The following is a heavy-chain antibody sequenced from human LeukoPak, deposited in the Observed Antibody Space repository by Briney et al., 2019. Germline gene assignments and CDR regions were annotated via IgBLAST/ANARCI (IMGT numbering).Heavy chain of an antibody. D-gene: IGHD4-23*01. J-gene: IGHJ5*02. V-gene: IGHV3-53*01. CDR3: ARVSYGGTGPFDP. CDR1: GITLSNYG. Sequence: GGSLRLTCAVSGITLSNYGMTWVRQAPGKGLEWVSVIYSGGSTYYADSVKGRFTISRDNSKNTLYLQMNSLRAEDTAVYYCARVSYGGTGPFDPWGQGTLVTVSS. CDR2: IYSGGST.